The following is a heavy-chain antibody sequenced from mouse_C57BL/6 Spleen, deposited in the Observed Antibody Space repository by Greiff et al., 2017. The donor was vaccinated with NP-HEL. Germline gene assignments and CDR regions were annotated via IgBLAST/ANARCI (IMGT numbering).Heavy chain of an antibody. V-gene: IGHV1-4*01. Sequence: VQLQQSGAELARPGASVKMSCKASGYTFTSYTMHWVKQRPGQGLEWIGYINPSSGYTKYNQKFKDKATLTADKSSSTAYMQLSSLTSEDSAIYSCAGPLFPGGYSAAYWGQGTLVTVSA. CDR1: GYTFTSYT. CDR3: AGPLFPGGYSAAY. J-gene: IGHJ3*01. CDR2: INPSSGYT. D-gene: IGHD2-3*01.